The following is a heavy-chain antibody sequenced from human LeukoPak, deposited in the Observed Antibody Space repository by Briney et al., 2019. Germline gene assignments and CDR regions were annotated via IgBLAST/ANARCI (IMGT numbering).Heavy chain of an antibody. CDR2: ISAYNGNT. J-gene: IGHJ4*02. D-gene: IGHD3-16*02. V-gene: IGHV1-18*01. Sequence: ASVKVSCKASGYTFTSYGISWVRQAPGQGLEWMGWISAYNGNTNYAQKLQGRVTMTTDTSTSTAYMELSSLRSEDTAVYYCASTVPVWGSYRYYFDYWGQGTLVTVSS. CDR1: GYTFTSYG. CDR3: ASTVPVWGSYRYYFDY.